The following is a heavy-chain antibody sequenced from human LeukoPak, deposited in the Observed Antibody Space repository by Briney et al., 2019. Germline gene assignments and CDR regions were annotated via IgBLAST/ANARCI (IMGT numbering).Heavy chain of an antibody. Sequence: PGRSLRLSCAASGFTFDDYAMHWVRQAPRKGLEWVSGISWNSGSIGYADSVKGRFTISRDNAKNSLYLQMNSLRAEDTALYYCAKDIQYSYGSDAFDIWGQGTMVTVSS. CDR1: GFTFDDYA. CDR2: ISWNSGSI. J-gene: IGHJ3*02. D-gene: IGHD5-18*01. V-gene: IGHV3-9*01. CDR3: AKDIQYSYGSDAFDI.